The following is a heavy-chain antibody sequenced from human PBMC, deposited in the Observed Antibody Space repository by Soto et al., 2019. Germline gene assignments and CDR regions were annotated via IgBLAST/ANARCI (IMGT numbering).Heavy chain of an antibody. V-gene: IGHV3-21*01. Sequence: NPGGSLRLSCAASGYTFSSYSMNWVRQAPGKGLEWVSSISSSSSYIYYADSVKGRFTISRDNAKNSLYLQMNSLRAEDTAVYYCARDQAIWFGELLGYYYYYYGMDVWGQGTTVTVSS. CDR1: GYTFSSYS. J-gene: IGHJ6*02. CDR2: ISSSSSYI. D-gene: IGHD3-10*01. CDR3: ARDQAIWFGELLGYYYYYYGMDV.